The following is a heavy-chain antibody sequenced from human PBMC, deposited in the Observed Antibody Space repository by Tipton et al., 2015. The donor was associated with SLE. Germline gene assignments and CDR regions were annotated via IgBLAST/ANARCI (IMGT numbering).Heavy chain of an antibody. CDR2: INWNSDNR. J-gene: IGHJ4*02. D-gene: IGHD3-22*01. CDR3: AKDIGNSGYLFDY. V-gene: IGHV3-9*01. Sequence: SLRLSCVASGFTFNDYAMHWVRQAPGRGLEWVSGINWNSDNRGYADSVKGRFTISRDNAKNSLYLQINSLRPEDTALYYCAKDIGNSGYLFDYWGQGVLVTVSS. CDR1: GFTFNDYA.